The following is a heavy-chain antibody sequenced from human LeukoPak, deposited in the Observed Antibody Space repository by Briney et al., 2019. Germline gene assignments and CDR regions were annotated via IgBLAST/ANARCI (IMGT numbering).Heavy chain of an antibody. D-gene: IGHD5-18*01. CDR1: GGSISSYY. CDR3: ARHVDTVGAFDI. Sequence: SSETLSLTCTVSGGSISSYYWGWIRQPPGKGLEWIGSIYYSGSTYYNPSLKSRVTISVDTSKNQFSLKLSSVTAADTAVYYCARHVDTVGAFDIWGQGTMVTVSS. J-gene: IGHJ3*02. V-gene: IGHV4-39*01. CDR2: IYYSGST.